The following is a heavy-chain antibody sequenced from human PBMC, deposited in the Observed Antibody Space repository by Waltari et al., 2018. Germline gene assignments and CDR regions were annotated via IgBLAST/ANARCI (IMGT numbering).Heavy chain of an antibody. CDR3: ASDTGALWMDV. D-gene: IGHD2-21*01. J-gene: IGHJ6*02. V-gene: IGHV1-46*01. CDR2: MNPSGGST. CDR1: EYTFTSSY. Sequence: QVQLVQSGAEVKKPGASVKISCKTSEYTFTSSYVHWVRQAPGQGLEWMGLMNPSGGSTTYAQKCQGRVTMTRDTSTSTVYMELSSLRSEDTAVYYCASDTGALWMDVWGQGTTVTVSS.